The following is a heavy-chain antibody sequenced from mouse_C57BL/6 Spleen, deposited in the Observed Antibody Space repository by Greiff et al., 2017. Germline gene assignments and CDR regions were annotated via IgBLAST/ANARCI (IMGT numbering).Heavy chain of an antibody. Sequence: VKLMESGPGLVAPSQRLYITCTVSGFSLTSYAISWVRQPPGKGLEWLGVIWTGGGTNYNSALKSRLSISKDNSKSKVFLKMNSLHTDDTARYYCARGDPPTDWYFDVWGTGTTVTVSS. CDR3: ARGDPPTDWYFDV. CDR2: IWTGGGT. J-gene: IGHJ1*03. D-gene: IGHD1-1*01. V-gene: IGHV2-9-1*01. CDR1: GFSLTSYA.